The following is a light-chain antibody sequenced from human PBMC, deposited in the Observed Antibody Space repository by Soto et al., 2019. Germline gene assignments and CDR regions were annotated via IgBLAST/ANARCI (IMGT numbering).Light chain of an antibody. Sequence: QSVLTQPASVSGSPGQSITISCTGTSSDVGNYQFVSWYQQHPGKDPKLILFEVSKRPSGASGRFSGSKSGNTASLTISGLKDEDDADYYSCSFASANTHVFGTGTKLTVL. J-gene: IGLJ1*01. CDR1: SSDVGNYQF. V-gene: IGLV2-23*02. CDR3: CSFASANTHV. CDR2: EVS.